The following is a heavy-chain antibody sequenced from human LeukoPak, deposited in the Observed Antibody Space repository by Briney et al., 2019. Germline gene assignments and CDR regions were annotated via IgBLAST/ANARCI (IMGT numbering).Heavy chain of an antibody. CDR2: IYTSGST. D-gene: IGHD6-13*01. CDR1: GGSISSYY. V-gene: IGHV4-4*07. Sequence: PSETLSLTCTVSGGSISSYYWSWIRQPAGKGLEWIGRIYTSGSTNYNPSLRSRVTISVDKSKNQISLNLSSVTAADTALYYCARGPFQAAGAFDYWGQGTLVTVSS. J-gene: IGHJ4*02. CDR3: ARGPFQAAGAFDY.